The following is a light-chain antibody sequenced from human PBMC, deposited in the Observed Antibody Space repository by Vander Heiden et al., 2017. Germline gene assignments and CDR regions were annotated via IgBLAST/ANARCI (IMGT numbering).Light chain of an antibody. Sequence: FQIPQSPSSLSASVGDRVTITFRASQGISNYLAWYQQKPGKVPKLLIYAASTLQSGVPSRYSDSGSGTDFTLTISSLQPEDVATYYCQKDNSAPRTFGHGTKVDIK. J-gene: IGKJ3*01. CDR3: QKDNSAPRT. CDR1: QGISNY. V-gene: IGKV1-27*01. CDR2: AAS.